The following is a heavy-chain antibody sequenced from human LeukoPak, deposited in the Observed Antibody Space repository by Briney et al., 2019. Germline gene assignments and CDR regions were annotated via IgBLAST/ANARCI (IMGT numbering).Heavy chain of an antibody. CDR3: ATSSLSLPRY. Sequence: SETLSLTCTVYGKSFSGYYWTCIRQSPGKGLEWIGEINHSGSTNYNPSLKSRVIISLDTPKSQFSLKLSSVTAADTAVYYCATSSLSLPRYLGQGTLVTVSS. V-gene: IGHV4-34*01. D-gene: IGHD6-6*01. CDR2: INHSGST. CDR1: GKSFSGYY. J-gene: IGHJ4*02.